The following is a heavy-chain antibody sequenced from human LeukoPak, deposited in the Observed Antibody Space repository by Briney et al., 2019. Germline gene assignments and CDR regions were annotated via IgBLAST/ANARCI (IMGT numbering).Heavy chain of an antibody. CDR2: IKQDGSEK. D-gene: IGHD3-22*01. V-gene: IGHV3-7*01. J-gene: IGHJ4*02. CDR1: GFTFSSYW. Sequence: GGSLRLSCAASGFTFSSYWMSWVRQAPGKGLEWVANIKQDGSEKYYVDSVKGRFTISRDNAKNSLYLQMNSLRAEDTAVYYCARDRRRYYDSSGYSTPFDYWGQGTLVTVSS. CDR3: ARDRRRYYDSSGYSTPFDY.